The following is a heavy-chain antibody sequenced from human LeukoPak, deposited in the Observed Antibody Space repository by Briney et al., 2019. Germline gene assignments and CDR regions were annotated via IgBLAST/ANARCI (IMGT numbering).Heavy chain of an antibody. D-gene: IGHD3-3*01. V-gene: IGHV4-59*01. J-gene: IGHJ4*02. CDR2: IYYSGST. Sequence: SETLSLTCTVSGASISSYYWSWIRQPPGKGLEWIGYIYYSGSTNYNPSLKSRVTISVDTSKNQFSLKLSSVTAADTAVYYCARTGGGWSGFFGYWGQGTLVTVSS. CDR3: ARTGGGWSGFFGY. CDR1: GASISSYY.